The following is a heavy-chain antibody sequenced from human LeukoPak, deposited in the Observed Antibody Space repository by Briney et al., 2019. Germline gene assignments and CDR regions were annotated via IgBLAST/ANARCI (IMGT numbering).Heavy chain of an antibody. V-gene: IGHV4-31*03. CDR2: IYYSGST. CDR3: ARDRGDCSSTSCYWGAAFDI. D-gene: IGHD2-2*01. J-gene: IGHJ3*02. Sequence: SETLSLTCTVSGGSINSGGYYWSWIRQHPGKGLEWIGYIYYSGSTYYNPSLKSRVAISVDTSTNQFSLKLSSVTAADTAVYYCARDRGDCSSTSCYWGAAFDIWGQGTMVTVSS. CDR1: GGSINSGGYY.